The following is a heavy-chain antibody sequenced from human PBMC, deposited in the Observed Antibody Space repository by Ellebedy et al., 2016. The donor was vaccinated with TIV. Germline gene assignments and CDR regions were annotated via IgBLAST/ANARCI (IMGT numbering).Heavy chain of an antibody. CDR3: ARGGMIRGIINWFDP. CDR2: IDNGGHT. D-gene: IGHD3-10*01. Sequence: SETLSLTXSVSGGFVSSGDHYWSWIRQIPGKGREWIGYIDNGGHTYLNPSLRSRLSLSMDASKNHFSLKLTSLTAADTARYFCARGGMIRGIINWFDPWGQGTLVTVSS. J-gene: IGHJ5*02. CDR1: GGFVSSGDHY. V-gene: IGHV4-31*03.